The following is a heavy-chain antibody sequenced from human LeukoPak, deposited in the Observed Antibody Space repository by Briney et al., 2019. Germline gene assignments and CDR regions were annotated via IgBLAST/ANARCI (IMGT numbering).Heavy chain of an antibody. Sequence: GGSLRLSCSASGFPFNTHFMHWVRQTPGKALEYVSTISTNGETTFYADSVTGRFTISRDNSQNTLYLQMSSLRPDDTAVYYCVKDLSGTWSFDYWGLGTLVTVSS. V-gene: IGHV3-64D*06. CDR3: VKDLSGTWSFDY. CDR1: GFPFNTHF. CDR2: ISTNGETT. J-gene: IGHJ4*02. D-gene: IGHD1-26*01.